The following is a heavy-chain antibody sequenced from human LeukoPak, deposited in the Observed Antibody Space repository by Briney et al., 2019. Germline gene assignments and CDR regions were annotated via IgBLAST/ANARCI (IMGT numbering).Heavy chain of an antibody. Sequence: PGGSLRLSCAASGFTFSSYSMNWVRQAPGKGLEWVSSISSSSSYIYYADSVKGRFTISRDNAKNSLYLQMNGLRAEDTAVYYCARVGVAHELYNWFDPWGQGTLVTVSS. CDR1: GFTFSSYS. CDR2: ISSSSSYI. J-gene: IGHJ5*02. V-gene: IGHV3-21*01. CDR3: ARVGVAHELYNWFDP. D-gene: IGHD2-8*01.